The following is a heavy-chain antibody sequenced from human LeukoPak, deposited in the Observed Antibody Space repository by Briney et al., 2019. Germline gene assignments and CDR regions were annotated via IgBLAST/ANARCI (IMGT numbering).Heavy chain of an antibody. V-gene: IGHV3-30*18. CDR3: EKVHGDYMGDAFDI. Sequence: GGSVRLSCGASGFTFSSYGVHGVREAPGRGREWVAVISYDGSNKYYADYVKGRFTISRDNSKNTLYLQMNSLRAEATAVYSCEKVHGDYMGDAFDIWGQGTMVTVSS. J-gene: IGHJ3*02. CDR2: ISYDGSNK. CDR1: GFTFSSYG. D-gene: IGHD4-17*01.